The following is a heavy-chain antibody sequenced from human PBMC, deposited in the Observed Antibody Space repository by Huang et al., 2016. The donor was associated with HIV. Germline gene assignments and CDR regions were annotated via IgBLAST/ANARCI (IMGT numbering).Heavy chain of an antibody. Sequence: EVQLLESGGGLVQPGGSLRLSCGDSGFTFSTYAMSWVRQAPGKGLEWVSGISGSGGGTYSADSVKGRFTISRDNSNNTLYLQMNSLRVEDTAVYYCAKGGGASPRLHAFDVWGQGTMVTVSS. CDR1: GFTFSTYA. D-gene: IGHD5-18*01. CDR2: ISGSGGGT. CDR3: AKGGGASPRLHAFDV. J-gene: IGHJ3*01. V-gene: IGHV3-23*01.